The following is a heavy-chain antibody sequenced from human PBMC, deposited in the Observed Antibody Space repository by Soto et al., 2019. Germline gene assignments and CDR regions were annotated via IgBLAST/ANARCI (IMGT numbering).Heavy chain of an antibody. CDR2: IDWDDDK. CDR3: ARIPGGDCYSNYYYGMDV. J-gene: IGHJ6*02. CDR1: GFSLSTSGMC. Sequence: PTLVNPTQTLTLTCTFSGFSLSTSGMCVSWIRQPPGKALEWLALIDWDDDKYYSTSLKTRLTISKDTSKNQVVLTMTNMDPVDTATYYCARIPGGDCYSNYYYGMDVWGQGTTVTVSS. V-gene: IGHV2-70*01. D-gene: IGHD2-21*02.